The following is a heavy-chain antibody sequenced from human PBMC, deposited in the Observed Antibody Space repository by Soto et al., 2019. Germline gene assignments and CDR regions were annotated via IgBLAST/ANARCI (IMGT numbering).Heavy chain of an antibody. CDR2: ISSSSSTI. J-gene: IGHJ4*02. CDR1: GFTFSSYS. Sequence: GGSLRLSCAASGFTFSSYSMNWVRQAPGKGLEWVSYISSSSSTIYYADSVKGRFTISRDTAKSSVYLQMNSLRAEDTALYFCSRASPRGRYFDWLIFPLGHWGQGT. CDR3: SRASPRGRYFDWLIFPLGH. V-gene: IGHV3-48*04. D-gene: IGHD3-9*01.